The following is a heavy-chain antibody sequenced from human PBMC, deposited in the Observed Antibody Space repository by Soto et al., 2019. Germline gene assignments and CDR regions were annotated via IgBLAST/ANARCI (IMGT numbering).Heavy chain of an antibody. J-gene: IGHJ4*02. CDR1: GLTFSRHW. CDR2: IKQDGSEK. D-gene: IGHD3-3*01. Sequence: EVQLVESGGGLVQPGGSLRLSCTASGLTFSRHWMSWVRQAPGKGLEWVANIKQDGSEKYVDSVKGRFTISRDNAKNSRFLQMISLRDEDTAVYYCARRVPDDVYYGVFDYWGQGALVTVSP. V-gene: IGHV3-7*03. CDR3: ARRVPDDVYYGVFDY.